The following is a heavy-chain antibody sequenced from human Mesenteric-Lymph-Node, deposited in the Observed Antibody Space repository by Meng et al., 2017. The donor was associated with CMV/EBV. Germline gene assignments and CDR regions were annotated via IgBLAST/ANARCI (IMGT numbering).Heavy chain of an antibody. Sequence: ASVKVSCKASGYTFTGYFIHWVRQAPGQGLEWMGWINPHSGGTNYAQKFQGRVTMTRDTPISTAYMELSRLTSDDTAVYYCARDGCGGDCDYYYYYGMDVWGQGTTVTVSS. J-gene: IGHJ6*02. D-gene: IGHD2-21*01. CDR3: ARDGCGGDCDYYYYYGMDV. CDR2: INPHSGGT. V-gene: IGHV1-2*02. CDR1: GYTFTGYF.